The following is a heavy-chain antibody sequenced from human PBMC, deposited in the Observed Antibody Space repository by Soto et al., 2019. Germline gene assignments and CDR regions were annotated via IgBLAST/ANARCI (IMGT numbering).Heavy chain of an antibody. V-gene: IGHV3-53*01. CDR1: GFTVSSSY. CDR2: IYSGGST. J-gene: IGHJ6*02. D-gene: IGHD6-13*01. Sequence: PGGSLRLSCAASGFTVSSSYMSWVRQAPGKGLEWVSVIYSGGSTYYADSVKGRFTISRDNSKNTLYLQMNSLRAEDTAVYYCARAYSSSWYFPYYYYGMDVWGQGTTVTVSS. CDR3: ARAYSSSWYFPYYYYGMDV.